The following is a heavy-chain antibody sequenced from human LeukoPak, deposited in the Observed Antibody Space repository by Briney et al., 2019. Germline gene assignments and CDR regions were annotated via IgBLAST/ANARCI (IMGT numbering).Heavy chain of an antibody. CDR1: GGTFSSYA. CDR3: ARESIGYSSSSDIFDY. V-gene: IGHV1-69*05. CDR2: IIPIFGTA. J-gene: IGHJ4*02. D-gene: IGHD6-6*01. Sequence: SVKVSCKASGGTFSSYAISWVRQAPGQGLEWMGGIIPIFGTANYAQKFQGRVTITTDESTSTAYMELSSLRSEDTAMYYCARESIGYSSSSDIFDYWGQGTLVTVSS.